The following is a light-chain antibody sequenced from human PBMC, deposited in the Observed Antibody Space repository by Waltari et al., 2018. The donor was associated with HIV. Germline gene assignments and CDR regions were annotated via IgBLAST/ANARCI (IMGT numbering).Light chain of an antibody. V-gene: IGKV4-1*01. Sequence: DIVMTQAPDSLAVSLGERDTINCKYSQSVLYSSHNKAYLSWYQQKPGQPPKLLIYGASTREAGVPDRFSGSGSGTDFTLTISSLQAEDVAVYYCQQYYNSPWTFGQGTKLEIK. CDR1: QSVLYSSHNKAY. CDR2: GAS. CDR3: QQYYNSPWT. J-gene: IGKJ2*02.